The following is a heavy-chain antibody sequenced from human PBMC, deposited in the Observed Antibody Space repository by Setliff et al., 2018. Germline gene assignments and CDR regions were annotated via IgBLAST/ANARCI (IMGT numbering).Heavy chain of an antibody. V-gene: IGHV4-34*12. CDR3: ARSFSRREKFLLDY. CDR1: GGSFSGYY. J-gene: IGHJ4*02. Sequence: KTSETLSLTCAVYGGSFSGYYWSWIRQPPGKRLEWIGEIIHSGGTNYNPSLKSRVTISMDTSKNQSSLKVSSVTAADTAVYHCARSFSRREKFLLDYWGQGALVTVSS. CDR2: IIHSGGT.